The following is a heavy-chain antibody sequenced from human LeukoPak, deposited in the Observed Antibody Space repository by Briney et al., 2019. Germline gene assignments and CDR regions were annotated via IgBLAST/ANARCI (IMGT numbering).Heavy chain of an antibody. D-gene: IGHD3-10*01. CDR1: GGTFSSYA. CDR2: IIPIFGTA. V-gene: IGHV1-69*01. CDR3: ASPSGPTGKYFSY. Sequence: ASVKVSCKASGGTFSSYAISWVRQAPGQGPEWMGGIIPIFGTANYAQKFQGRVTITADESTSTAYMELSSLRSEDTAVYYCASPSGPTGKYFSYWGQGTLVTVSS. J-gene: IGHJ4*02.